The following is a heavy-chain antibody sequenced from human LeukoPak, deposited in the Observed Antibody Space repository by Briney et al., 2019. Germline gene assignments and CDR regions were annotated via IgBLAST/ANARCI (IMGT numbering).Heavy chain of an antibody. V-gene: IGHV3-23*01. CDR2: ISGGGGTT. J-gene: IGHJ5*02. D-gene: IGHD3-22*01. CDR3: AKGPGYYDSSGLYSGSAGFDP. CDR1: GFTFSSYA. Sequence: GGSLRLSCAASGFTFSSYAMNWVRQAPGKGLEWVSAISGGGGTTYYADSVKGRFTISRDNSKNTLYLQMNSLRAEDTAVYYCAKGPGYYDSSGLYSGSAGFDPWGQGTLVTVSS.